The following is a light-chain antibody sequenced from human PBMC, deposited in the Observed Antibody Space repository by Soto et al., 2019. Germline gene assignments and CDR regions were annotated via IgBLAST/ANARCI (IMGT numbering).Light chain of an antibody. V-gene: IGLV2-8*01. CDR2: EVI. J-gene: IGLJ2*01. Sequence: QSVLTQPPSVSGAPGQRVTISCTGTSSDVGGYKFVSWYQQHPGKAPKLIIYEVIKRPSGVPDRFSGSKSGNTASLTVSGLQAEDEGDYYCSSYGGSNNVVFGGGTQLTVL. CDR1: SSDVGGYKF. CDR3: SSYGGSNNVV.